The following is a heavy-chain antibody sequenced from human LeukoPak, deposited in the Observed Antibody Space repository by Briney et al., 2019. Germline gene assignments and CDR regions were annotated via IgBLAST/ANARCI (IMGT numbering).Heavy chain of an antibody. J-gene: IGHJ3*02. CDR2: LNWNGGNI. CDR3: ARALVGWLREAFDI. CDR1: GFTFDDYG. Sequence: GGSLRLSCAASGFTFDDYGMSWVRQAPGKGLEWVSGLNWNGGNIGYADSVKGRFTISRDNAKNSLYLQMNSLRAEDTALYYCARALVGWLREAFDIWGQGTMVTVSS. V-gene: IGHV3-20*04. D-gene: IGHD5-12*01.